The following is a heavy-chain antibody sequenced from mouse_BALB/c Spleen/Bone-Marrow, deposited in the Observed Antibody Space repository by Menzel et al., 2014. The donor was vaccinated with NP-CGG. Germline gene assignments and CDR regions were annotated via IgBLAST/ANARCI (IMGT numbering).Heavy chain of an antibody. D-gene: IGHD2-4*01. J-gene: IGHJ2*01. CDR3: ASYDYGYYFDY. CDR2: IDPANGNT. Sequence: EVQRVESGAELVKPGASVKLSCTASGFNIKDTYMHWVKQRPEQGLEWIGRIDPANGNTKYDPKFQGKATITADTSSNTAYLQPSSLTSEDTAVYYCASYDYGYYFDYWGQDTTLTVSS. CDR1: GFNIKDTY. V-gene: IGHV14-3*02.